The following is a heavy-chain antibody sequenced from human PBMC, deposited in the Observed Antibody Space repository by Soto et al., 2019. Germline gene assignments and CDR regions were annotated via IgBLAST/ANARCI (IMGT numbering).Heavy chain of an antibody. J-gene: IGHJ4*02. D-gene: IGHD5-12*01. CDR2: IIPIFGTA. Sequence: QVQLVQSGAEVKKPGSSVKVSCKASGGTFSSYAISWVRQAPGQGLEWMGGIIPIFGTANYAQKFQGSVTIXXDXSXXTAYMELSSLRTEDTAVYYWARPARDGYNSEPFYYWGQGTLVTVSS. CDR1: GGTFSSYA. V-gene: IGHV1-69*12. CDR3: ARPARDGYNSEPFYY.